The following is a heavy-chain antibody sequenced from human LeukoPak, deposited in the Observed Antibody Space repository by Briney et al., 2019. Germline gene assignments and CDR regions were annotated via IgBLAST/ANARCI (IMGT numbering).Heavy chain of an antibody. V-gene: IGHV4-4*09. J-gene: IGHJ4*02. CDR3: ARELVSGSYYDY. Sequence: SETLSLTCTVSGGSISSYYWSRIRQPPGQGLEWIGYIYTSGSTNYNPSLKSRVTISVDTSKNQFSLKLSSVTAADTAVYYCARELVSGSYYDYWGQGTLVTVSS. CDR2: IYTSGST. CDR1: GGSISSYY. D-gene: IGHD1-26*01.